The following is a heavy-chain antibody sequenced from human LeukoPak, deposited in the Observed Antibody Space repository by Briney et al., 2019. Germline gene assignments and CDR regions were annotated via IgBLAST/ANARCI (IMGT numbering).Heavy chain of an antibody. CDR3: ARGATLTYYYDSSGFYSFDY. J-gene: IGHJ4*02. CDR1: EYNFRSYY. Sequence: ASVKVSCKASEYNFRSYYIHWVRQAPGQGLEWVGWINPKTGGTKYAQNFQGRVAMTRDRPITTVYMEVSRLRFDDTAVYYCARGATLTYYYDSSGFYSFDYWGQGTQVTVSS. CDR2: INPKTGGT. V-gene: IGHV1-2*02. D-gene: IGHD3-22*01.